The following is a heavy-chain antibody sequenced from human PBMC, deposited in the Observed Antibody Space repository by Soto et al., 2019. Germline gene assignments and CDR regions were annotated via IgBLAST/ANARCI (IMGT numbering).Heavy chain of an antibody. CDR1: GYTLTELS. CDR3: ATDVELLVPRYYGMDV. V-gene: IGHV1-24*01. D-gene: IGHD1-7*01. CDR2: FDPEDGET. J-gene: IGHJ6*02. Sequence: ASVKVSCTVSGYTLTELSMHWVRQAPGKGLEWMGGFDPEDGETIYAQKFQGRVTMTEDTSTDTAYMELSSLRSEDTAVYYCATDVELLVPRYYGMDVWGQGTTVTVSS.